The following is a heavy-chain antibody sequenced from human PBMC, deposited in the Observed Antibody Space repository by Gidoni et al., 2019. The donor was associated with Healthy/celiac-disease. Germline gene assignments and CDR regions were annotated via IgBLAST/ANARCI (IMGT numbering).Heavy chain of an antibody. CDR3: ARDKPELGYCSGGSCYGTPWFDP. J-gene: IGHJ5*02. D-gene: IGHD2-15*01. V-gene: IGHV1-2*02. CDR1: GYTFTCYY. Sequence: QVQLVQSGAEVKKPGASVNVSCYAYGYTFTCYYMHCVRQATGQGLEWMGWINPKSGGTNYAQKFQGRVTMTRDTSISTAYMELSRLRSDDTAVYYCARDKPELGYCSGGSCYGTPWFDPWGQGTLVTVSS. CDR2: INPKSGGT.